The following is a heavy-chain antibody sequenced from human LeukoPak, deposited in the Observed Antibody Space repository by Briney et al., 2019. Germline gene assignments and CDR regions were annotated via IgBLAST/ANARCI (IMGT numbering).Heavy chain of an antibody. CDR3: ARGGYGGAFDI. D-gene: IGHD4-23*01. Sequence: PAGSLTLSCAASGFTFSRYWGVWVRQAPGQGLVWFSRINDDGSNKGHVDSVKGRFTVSRDNVKDTVYLQMNSLRVEDTAVYYCARGGYGGAFDIWGQGTMVTVS. CDR2: INDDGSNK. V-gene: IGHV3-74*01. CDR1: GFTFSRYW. J-gene: IGHJ3*02.